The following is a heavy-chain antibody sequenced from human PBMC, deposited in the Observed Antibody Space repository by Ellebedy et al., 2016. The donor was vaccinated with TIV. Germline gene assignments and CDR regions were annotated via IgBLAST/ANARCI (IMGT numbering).Heavy chain of an antibody. V-gene: IGHV1-69*13. J-gene: IGHJ4*02. Sequence: SVKVSXXASGGTFSSYAISWVRQAPGQGLEWMGGIIPIFGTANYAQKFQGRVTITADESTSTAYMELSSLRSEDTAVYYCARGAAAGMGEGDYWGQGTLVTVSS. CDR1: GGTFSSYA. CDR2: IIPIFGTA. CDR3: ARGAAAGMGEGDY. D-gene: IGHD6-13*01.